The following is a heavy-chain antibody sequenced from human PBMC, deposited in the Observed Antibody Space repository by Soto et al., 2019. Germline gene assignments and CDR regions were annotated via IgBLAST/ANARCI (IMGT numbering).Heavy chain of an antibody. D-gene: IGHD2-15*01. CDR1: GYTFTSYA. Sequence: ASVKVSCKASGYTFTSYAMHWVRQAPGQRLEWMGWINAGNGNTKYSQKFQGRVTITRDTSASTAYMELSSLRSEDTAVYYCARDPEGCSGGSCYSGPYYYYYYMDVWGKGTTVTVSS. CDR2: INAGNGNT. J-gene: IGHJ6*03. V-gene: IGHV1-3*01. CDR3: ARDPEGCSGGSCYSGPYYYYYYMDV.